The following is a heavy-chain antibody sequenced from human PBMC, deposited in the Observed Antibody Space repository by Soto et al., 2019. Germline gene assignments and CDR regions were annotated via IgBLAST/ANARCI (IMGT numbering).Heavy chain of an antibody. CDR2: INPNSGGT. V-gene: IGHV1-2*04. Sequence: VASVKVSCKASGYTFTGYYMHWVRQAPGQGLEWMGWINPNSGGTNYAQKFQGWVTMTRDTSISTAYMELSRLRSDDTAVYYCARWWRDGYNLYYYGMDVWGQGTTVTVSS. D-gene: IGHD5-12*01. CDR1: GYTFTGYY. J-gene: IGHJ6*02. CDR3: ARWWRDGYNLYYYGMDV.